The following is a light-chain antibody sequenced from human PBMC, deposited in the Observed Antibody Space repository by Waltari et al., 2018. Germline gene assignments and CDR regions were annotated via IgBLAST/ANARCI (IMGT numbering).Light chain of an antibody. CDR2: DAS. CDR1: RSISRC. Sequence: CRASRSISRCLAWYQQKPGQGPRVLIYDASSRATGIPDRFSGSGSGTDFSLTISRLEPEDIAVYYCQKYGSLPATFGQGTKVEIK. J-gene: IGKJ1*01. CDR3: QKYGSLPAT. V-gene: IGKV3-20*01.